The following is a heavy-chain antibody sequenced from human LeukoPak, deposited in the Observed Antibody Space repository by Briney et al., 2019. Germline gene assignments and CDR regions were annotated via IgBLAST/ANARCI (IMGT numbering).Heavy chain of an antibody. CDR2: IYNSGTT. D-gene: IGHD2-2*01. J-gene: IGHJ5*02. CDR3: ARDQLYCSSSSCRNLGWFDP. V-gene: IGHV4-59*12. CDR1: GGSISDNY. Sequence: SETLSLTCTVSGGSISDNYWSWIRQPPGKGLEWIGYIYNSGTTKYNPSLKSRVTISIDTSKNQFSLRLISVTAADTAVYYCARDQLYCSSSSCRNLGWFDPWGQGTLVTVSS.